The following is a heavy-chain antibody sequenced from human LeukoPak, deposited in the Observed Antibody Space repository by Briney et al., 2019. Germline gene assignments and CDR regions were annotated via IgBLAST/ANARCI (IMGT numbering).Heavy chain of an antibody. D-gene: IGHD5-12*01. CDR1: GFAFSIYD. CDR3: ARETYEEGTLGY. Sequence: GGSLRLSCAASGFAFSIYDMHWVRQPTGKGLEWVSAIGTTDNTYYIDSVKGRFTISRENAKNSLYLQMNSLRAEDTAVYYCARETYEEGTLGYWGQGTLVTVSS. J-gene: IGHJ4*02. V-gene: IGHV3-13*01. CDR2: IGTTDNT.